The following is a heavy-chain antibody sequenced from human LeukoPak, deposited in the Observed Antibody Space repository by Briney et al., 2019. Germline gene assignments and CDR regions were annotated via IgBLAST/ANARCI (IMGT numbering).Heavy chain of an antibody. V-gene: IGHV6-1*01. CDR2: TYYRSKWYN. CDR3: ARRGYSYGYVGSNWFDP. D-gene: IGHD5-18*01. CDR1: GDSVSSNSAA. Sequence: SQTLSLACAISGDSVSSNSAAWNWIRQSPSRGLEWLGRTYYRSKWYNDYAVSVKSRITINPDTSKNQFSLQLNSVTPEDTAVYYCARRGYSYGYVGSNWFDPWGQGTLVTVSS. J-gene: IGHJ5*02.